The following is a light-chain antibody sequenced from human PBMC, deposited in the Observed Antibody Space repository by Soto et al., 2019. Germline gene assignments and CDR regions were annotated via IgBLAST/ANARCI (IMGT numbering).Light chain of an antibody. Sequence: DIQMTQSPSSLSASVGDRVTITCRASQSISSYLNWYQQKPGKAPKLLIYAASSLQSGVPSRFSGSGSGTDFTLTISSLQPEDFATYYCQQYGSYWTFGQGTKVEIK. J-gene: IGKJ1*01. CDR1: QSISSY. CDR3: QQYGSYWT. CDR2: AAS. V-gene: IGKV1-39*01.